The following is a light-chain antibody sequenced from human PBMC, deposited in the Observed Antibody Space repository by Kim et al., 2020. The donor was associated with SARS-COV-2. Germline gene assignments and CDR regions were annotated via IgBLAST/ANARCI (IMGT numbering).Light chain of an antibody. CDR3: QQTYITPCT. J-gene: IGKJ3*01. Sequence: DIQMTQSPSSLSASVGDKVTITCRTSQNINSHLNWYHQKPGRAPKLLIYAASTLQGGVPSRFSGSGSETDFTLTISSLQPEEFASYLFQQTYITPCTFGPG. CDR2: AAS. CDR1: QNINSH. V-gene: IGKV1-39*01.